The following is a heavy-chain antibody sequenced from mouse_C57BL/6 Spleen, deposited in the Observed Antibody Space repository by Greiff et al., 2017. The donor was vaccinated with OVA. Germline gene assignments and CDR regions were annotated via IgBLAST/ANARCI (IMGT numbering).Heavy chain of an antibody. CDR3: ARDTTVVARAMDY. CDR2: IYPGDGDT. Sequence: VKLQESGPELVKPGASVKISCKASGYAFSSSWMNWVKQRPGKGLEWIGRIYPGDGDTNYNGKFKGKATLTADKSSSTAYMQLSSLTSEDSAVYFCARDTTVVARAMDYWGQGTSVTVSS. CDR1: GYAFSSSW. J-gene: IGHJ4*01. D-gene: IGHD1-1*01. V-gene: IGHV1-82*01.